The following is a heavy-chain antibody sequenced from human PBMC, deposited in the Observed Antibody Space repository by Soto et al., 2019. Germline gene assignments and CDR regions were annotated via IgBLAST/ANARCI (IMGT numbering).Heavy chain of an antibody. Sequence: EVQLLESGGGLVQPGGSLRLSCAASGFTFSSYAMSWVRQAPGKGLEWVSAISGSGGSTYYADSVKGRFTISRDNSKNPXXLQMNSLRAEDTAVYYCATGGRGGSRLYDYYGMDVWGQGTTVTVSS. CDR1: GFTFSSYA. CDR3: ATGGRGGSRLYDYYGMDV. D-gene: IGHD2-15*01. CDR2: ISGSGGST. J-gene: IGHJ6*02. V-gene: IGHV3-23*01.